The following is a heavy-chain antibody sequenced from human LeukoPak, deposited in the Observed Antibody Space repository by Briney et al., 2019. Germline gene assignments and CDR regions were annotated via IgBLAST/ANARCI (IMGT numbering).Heavy chain of an antibody. D-gene: IGHD4-23*01. J-gene: IGHJ3*02. CDR2: ISGSGSST. Sequence: GGSLRLSCAASGFTFSSHAMTWVRQAPGKGLEWVSAISGSGSSTYYADSVKGRFTISRDSSKKTLYLQMNSLRAEDTAVYYCAKGRATTVVGDASDIWGQGTMVTVSS. V-gene: IGHV3-23*01. CDR3: AKGRATTVVGDASDI. CDR1: GFTFSSHA.